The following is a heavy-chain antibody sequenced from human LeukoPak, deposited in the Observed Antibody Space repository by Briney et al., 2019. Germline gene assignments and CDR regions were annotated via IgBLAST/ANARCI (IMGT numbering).Heavy chain of an antibody. V-gene: IGHV4-61*01. CDR3: ARRGGSGRSFDS. CDR2: IYYSGST. Sequence: PSETLSLTCTVSGGSVNSGNYYWSWIRQPPGKGLEWIGEIYYSGSTNYNPSLKSRVTISLDTSKNQFSLKLSSVTAEDTAVYYCARRGGSGRSFDSWGQGTLVTVSS. J-gene: IGHJ4*02. CDR1: GGSVNSGNYY. D-gene: IGHD3-10*01.